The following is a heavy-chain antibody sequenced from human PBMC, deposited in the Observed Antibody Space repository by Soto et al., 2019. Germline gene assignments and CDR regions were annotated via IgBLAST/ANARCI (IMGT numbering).Heavy chain of an antibody. D-gene: IGHD3-9*01. CDR2: INHSGST. Sequence: SETLSLTCAVYGGSFSGYYWSWIRQPPGKGLEWIGEINHSGSTNYNPSLKSRVTISVDTSKNQFSLKLSSVTAADTAVYYCARGLLDYDILTGYYYYYYYGMDVWGQGTKAT. V-gene: IGHV4-34*01. CDR3: ARGLLDYDILTGYYYYYYYGMDV. CDR1: GGSFSGYY. J-gene: IGHJ6*02.